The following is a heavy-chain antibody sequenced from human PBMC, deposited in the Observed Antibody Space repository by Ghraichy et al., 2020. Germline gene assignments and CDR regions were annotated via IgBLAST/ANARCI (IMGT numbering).Heavy chain of an antibody. Sequence: GGSLRLSCAASGFTFDDYTMHWVRQAPGKGLEWVSLISWDGGSTYYADSVKGRFTISRDNSKNSLYLQMNSLRTEDTALYYCAKDTEGPAYCGADCSRSFDYWGQGTLVTVSS. CDR3: AKDTEGPAYCGADCSRSFDY. V-gene: IGHV3-43*01. CDR2: ISWDGGST. D-gene: IGHD2-21*02. J-gene: IGHJ4*02. CDR1: GFTFDDYT.